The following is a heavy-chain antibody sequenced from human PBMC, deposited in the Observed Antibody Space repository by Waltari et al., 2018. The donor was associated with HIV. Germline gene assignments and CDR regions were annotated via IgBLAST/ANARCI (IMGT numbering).Heavy chain of an antibody. D-gene: IGHD6-19*01. V-gene: IGHV4-61*02. J-gene: IGHJ5*02. Sequence: QVQLQESGPGLVKPSQTLSLTCTVSVGSISSGSYYWSWIRQPAGKGLEWIGRIYTSGSTNYNPSLKSRVTISINTSKNQFSLKLSSVTAADTAVYYCARGITVAGTRWFDPWGQGTLVTVSS. CDR3: ARGITVAGTRWFDP. CDR1: VGSISSGSYY. CDR2: IYTSGST.